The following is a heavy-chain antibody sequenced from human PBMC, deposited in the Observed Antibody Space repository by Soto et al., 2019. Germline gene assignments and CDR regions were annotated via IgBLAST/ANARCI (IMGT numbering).Heavy chain of an antibody. CDR2: IIPILGIA. CDR3: ARESTFLGDYGSFVQHYYYYYMDV. CDR1: GGTFSSYT. D-gene: IGHD4-17*01. J-gene: IGHJ6*03. Sequence: ASVKVSCKASGGTFSSYTISWVRQAPGQGLEWMGRIIPILGIANYAQKFQGRVTITADKSTSTAYMELSSLRSEDTAVYYCARESTFLGDYGSFVQHYYYYYMDVWGKGTTVTVSS. V-gene: IGHV1-69*04.